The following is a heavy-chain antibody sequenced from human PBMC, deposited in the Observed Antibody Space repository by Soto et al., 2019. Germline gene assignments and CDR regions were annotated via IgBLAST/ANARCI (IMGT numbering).Heavy chain of an antibody. CDR2: ISCTGNT. Sequence: SETLSLTCTVSGGSISGYFWNWIRQPPGKGLEWIAYISCTGNTNYNASLTSRVFISVGTSKNQLSLILISVPTADTAVYYRARADKTIAPLATWGQGTLVTVSS. CDR3: ARADKTIAPLAT. V-gene: IGHV4-59*01. D-gene: IGHD1-1*01. J-gene: IGHJ4*02. CDR1: GGSISGYF.